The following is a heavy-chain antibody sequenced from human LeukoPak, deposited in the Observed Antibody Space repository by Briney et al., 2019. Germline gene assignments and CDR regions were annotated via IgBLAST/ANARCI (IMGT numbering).Heavy chain of an antibody. J-gene: IGHJ4*02. CDR3: ARYYSGWYYFDY. CDR2: ISSYNGNT. Sequence: GASVKVSCKASGYTFSSDGISWVRQAPGQGLEWMGWISSYNGNTKYAEKLQGRVTITADESTSTAYMELSSLRSEDTAVYYCARYYSGWYYFDYWGQGTLVTVSS. CDR1: GYTFSSDG. V-gene: IGHV1-18*01. D-gene: IGHD6-19*01.